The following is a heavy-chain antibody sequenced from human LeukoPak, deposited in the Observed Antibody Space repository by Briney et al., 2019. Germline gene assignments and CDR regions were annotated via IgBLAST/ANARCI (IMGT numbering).Heavy chain of an antibody. D-gene: IGHD3-3*01. J-gene: IGHJ3*02. Sequence: PSETLALTCTVSGGSISSSSYYWGWIRQPPGKGLEWIGSIYYSGSTYYNPSLKSRVTISVDTSKNQFSLKLSSVTAADTAVYYCAREATGVEGDIWGQGTMVTVSS. V-gene: IGHV4-39*07. CDR1: GGSISSSSYY. CDR3: AREATGVEGDI. CDR2: IYYSGST.